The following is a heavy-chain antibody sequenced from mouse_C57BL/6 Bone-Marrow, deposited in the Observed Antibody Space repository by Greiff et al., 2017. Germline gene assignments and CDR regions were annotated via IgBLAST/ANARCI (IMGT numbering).Heavy chain of an antibody. CDR2: INPNNGGT. CDR1: GYTFTDYY. J-gene: IGHJ2*01. Sequence: VQLQQSGPELVKPGASVKISCKASGYTFTDYYMNWVKQSHGKSLEWIGDINPNNGGTSYNQKFKGKATLTVDKSSSTAYMELRSLTSEDSAVYYCARRRIGYWGQGTTLTVSS. CDR3: ARRRIGY. D-gene: IGHD2-14*01. V-gene: IGHV1-26*01.